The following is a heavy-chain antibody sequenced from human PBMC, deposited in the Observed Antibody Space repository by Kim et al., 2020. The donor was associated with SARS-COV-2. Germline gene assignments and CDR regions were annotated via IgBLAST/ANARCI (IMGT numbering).Heavy chain of an antibody. Sequence: ASVKVSCKASGYTFSSYGITWVRQAPGQGLEWMGYISVYTGNRNYAQKFQGRVSMTTDASTSTAYMELRSLTSDDTAEYYCARTQSYYYGSGSYNYWGQG. CDR3: ARTQSYYYGSGSYNY. J-gene: IGHJ4*02. CDR2: ISVYTGNR. V-gene: IGHV1-18*01. CDR1: GYTFSSYG. D-gene: IGHD3-10*01.